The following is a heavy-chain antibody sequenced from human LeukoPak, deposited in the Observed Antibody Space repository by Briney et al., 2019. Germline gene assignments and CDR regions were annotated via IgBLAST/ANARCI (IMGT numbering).Heavy chain of an antibody. CDR2: FTISGGTT. J-gene: IGHJ4*02. Sequence: PPGGSLRLSCAASGFTFSSYALSWVRQAPGKGLEWVSIFTISGGTTYYADSVKGRFTISRDNAKNSLYLQMNSLRAEDTAVYYCARSEYYFDYWGQGTLVTVSS. CDR1: GFTFSSYA. CDR3: ARSEYYFDY. V-gene: IGHV3-23*01.